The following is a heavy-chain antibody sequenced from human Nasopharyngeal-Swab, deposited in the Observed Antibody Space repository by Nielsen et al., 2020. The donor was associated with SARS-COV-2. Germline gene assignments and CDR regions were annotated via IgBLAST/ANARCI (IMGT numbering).Heavy chain of an antibody. J-gene: IGHJ5*02. CDR1: EYTFTSYY. CDR2: INPSGGST. D-gene: IGHD3-3*01. CDR3: ARGRGLRFLSPHWFDP. V-gene: IGHV1-46*01. Sequence: ASVKVSCKASEYTFTSYYMHWVRQAPGQGLEWMGIINPSGGSTSYAQKFQGRVTMTRDTPTSTVYMELSSLRSEDTAVYYCARGRGLRFLSPHWFDPWGQGTLVTVSS.